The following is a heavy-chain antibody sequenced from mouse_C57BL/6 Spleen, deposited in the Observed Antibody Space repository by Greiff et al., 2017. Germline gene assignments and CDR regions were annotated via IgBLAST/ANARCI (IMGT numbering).Heavy chain of an antibody. V-gene: IGHV1-82*01. CDR1: GYAFSSSW. CDR3: ARNGERDYFDY. J-gene: IGHJ2*01. CDR2: IYPGDGDT. Sequence: QVQLQQSGPELVKPGASVKISCKASGYAFSSSWMNWVKQRPGKGLEWIGRIYPGDGDTTYNGKFKGKATLTADKSSSTAYMQLSSLTSEDSAVYFCARNGERDYFDYWGQGTTLTVSS.